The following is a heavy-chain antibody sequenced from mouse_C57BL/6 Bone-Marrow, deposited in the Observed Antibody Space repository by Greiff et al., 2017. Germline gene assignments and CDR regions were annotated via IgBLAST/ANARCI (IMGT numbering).Heavy chain of an antibody. V-gene: IGHV1-19*01. J-gene: IGHJ4*01. CDR1: GYKFTDYY. CDR3: ADNNYGRVFLDY. Sequence: EVQLLQSGPVLVKPGASVKMSCTASGYKFTDYYMNWVKQSHGTSLEWIGVIHPYNGGTSYNQKFKGKATLTVDKSSSTAYMDLNILTSEDSSVYYCADNNYGRVFLDYWGQGTPGTVS. D-gene: IGHD1-1*01. CDR2: IHPYNGGT.